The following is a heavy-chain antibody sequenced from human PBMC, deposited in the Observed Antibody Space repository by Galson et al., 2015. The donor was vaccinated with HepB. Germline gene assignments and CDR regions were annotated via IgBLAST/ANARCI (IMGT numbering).Heavy chain of an antibody. CDR3: TRDGPAAGYYFDS. CDR1: GFTFSSYW. CDR2: IKLDGSEK. D-gene: IGHD6-25*01. V-gene: IGHV3-7*03. J-gene: IGHJ4*02. Sequence: SLRLSCAASGFTFSSYWMGWVRQAPGKGLEWVANIKLDGSEKYYVDSVRGRFTISRDNAKNSLYLQMNSLRAEDTAVYYCTRDGPAAGYYFDSWGQGVLVTVSS.